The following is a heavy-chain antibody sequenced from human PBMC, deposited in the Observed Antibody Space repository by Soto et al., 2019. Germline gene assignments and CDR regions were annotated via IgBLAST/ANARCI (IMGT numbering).Heavy chain of an antibody. CDR3: ARQFADYGDYVEAFDI. Sequence: GESLKISCKCSGYSFTSYWIGLVRQMPGKGLEWMGIIYPGDSDTRYSPSFQGQVTISADKSISTAYLQWSSLKASDTAMYYCARQFADYGDYVEAFDIWGQGTMVTVSS. CDR1: GYSFTSYW. V-gene: IGHV5-51*01. J-gene: IGHJ3*02. CDR2: IYPGDSDT. D-gene: IGHD4-17*01.